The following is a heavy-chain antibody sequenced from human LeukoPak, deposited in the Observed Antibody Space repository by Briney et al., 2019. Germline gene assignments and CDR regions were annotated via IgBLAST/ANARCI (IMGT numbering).Heavy chain of an antibody. J-gene: IGHJ4*02. Sequence: SGGSLRLSCAASGFTFDDYAMHWVRQGPGKGLEWVSGISWNSGSIGYADSVKGRFTISRDNAKNSLYLQMNSLRAEDTALYYCAKDIGYSSGWYFDYWGQGTLVTVSS. CDR3: AKDIGYSSGWYFDY. CDR2: ISWNSGSI. V-gene: IGHV3-9*01. CDR1: GFTFDDYA. D-gene: IGHD6-19*01.